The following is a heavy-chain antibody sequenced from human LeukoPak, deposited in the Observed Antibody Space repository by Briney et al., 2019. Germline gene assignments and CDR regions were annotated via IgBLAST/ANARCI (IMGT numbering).Heavy chain of an antibody. V-gene: IGHV4-39*07. CDR2: IYYSGST. CDR1: GGSISSSSYY. Sequence: PSETLSLTCTVSGGSISSSSYYWGWIRQPPGKGLEWIGIIYYSGSTNYNPSLKSRVTISVDTSKNQFSLKLSSVTAADTAVYYCARDNWNYGSSMDVWGQGTTVTVSS. J-gene: IGHJ6*02. CDR3: ARDNWNYGSSMDV. D-gene: IGHD1-7*01.